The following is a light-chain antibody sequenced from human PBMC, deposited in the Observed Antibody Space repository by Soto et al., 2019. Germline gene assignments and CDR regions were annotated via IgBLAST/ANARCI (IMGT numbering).Light chain of an antibody. Sequence: DIQMTQSPSAMSASVGDRVTITCRASQDISNNLAWFQHKPGKVPKRLIYAASSLHDGVPSRFSGSGSGTEFTLTISSLQPEDFATYYRLHHNANPPYTFGQGTKLDI. CDR1: QDISNN. V-gene: IGKV1-17*03. CDR2: AAS. J-gene: IGKJ2*01. CDR3: LHHNANPPYT.